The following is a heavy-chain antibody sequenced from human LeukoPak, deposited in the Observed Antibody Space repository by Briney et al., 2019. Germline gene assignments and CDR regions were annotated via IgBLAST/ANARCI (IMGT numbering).Heavy chain of an antibody. CDR1: GYTFTSYG. CDR2: INPNSGGT. D-gene: IGHD3-10*01. V-gene: IGHV1-2*02. CDR3: ARAPHSMVRGVIYDY. J-gene: IGHJ4*02. Sequence: ASVKVSCKASGYTFTSYGISWVRQAPGQGLEWMGWINPNSGGTNYAQKFQGRVTMTRDTSISTAYMELSRLRSDDTAVYYCARAPHSMVRGVIYDYWGQGTLVTVSS.